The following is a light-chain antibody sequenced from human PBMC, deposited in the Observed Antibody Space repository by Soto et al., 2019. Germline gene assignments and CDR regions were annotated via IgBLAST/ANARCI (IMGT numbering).Light chain of an antibody. V-gene: IGKV3-11*01. CDR1: QSVSSY. CDR3: QQRSTGGVT. J-gene: IGKJ5*01. CDR2: DAS. Sequence: EIVLTQSPATLSLSPGERATLSCRASQSVSSYLAWYQQKPGQAPRLLIYDASNRATGIPARFSGSGSGTDFTLPISSPEPEDFAVYYCQQRSTGGVTFGQGTRLEIK.